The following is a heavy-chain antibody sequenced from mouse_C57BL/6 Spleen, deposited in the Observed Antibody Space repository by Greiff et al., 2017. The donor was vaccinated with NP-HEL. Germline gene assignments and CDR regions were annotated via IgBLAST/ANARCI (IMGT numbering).Heavy chain of an antibody. CDR1: GFTFSDYG. CDR2: ISSGSSTI. CDR3: ARRGTYYAMDD. V-gene: IGHV5-17*01. J-gene: IGHJ4*01. D-gene: IGHD2-14*01. Sequence: EVHLVESGGGLVKPGGSLKLSCAASGFTFSDYGMHWVRQAPEKGLEWVAYISSGSSTIYYADTVKGRFTISRDNAKNTLFLQMTSLRSEDTSMYCCARRGTYYAMDDWGQGTSVTVSS.